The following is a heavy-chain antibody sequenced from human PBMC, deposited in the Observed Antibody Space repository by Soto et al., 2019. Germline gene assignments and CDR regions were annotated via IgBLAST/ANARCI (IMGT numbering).Heavy chain of an antibody. CDR3: ARGYSSGWYVRTFDP. CDR1: GGSISSYY. V-gene: IGHV4-59*01. CDR2: IYYSGST. D-gene: IGHD6-19*01. J-gene: IGHJ5*02. Sequence: SETLSLTCTVSGGSISSYYWSWIRQPPGKGLEWIGYIYYSGSTNYNPSLKSRVTMSVDTSKNQFSLKLSSVTAADTAVYYCARGYSSGWYVRTFDPWGQGTLVTVSS.